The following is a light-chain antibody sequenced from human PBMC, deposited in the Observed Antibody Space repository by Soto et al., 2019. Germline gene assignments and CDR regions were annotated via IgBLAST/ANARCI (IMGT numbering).Light chain of an antibody. CDR3: QQYGNSPIT. CDR2: GAS. J-gene: IGKJ5*01. Sequence: DIVMTQSPGTLSVSPGERATLSCRASQSVGTNLAWYQHKPGQAPRLLIYGASSRATGIPDRFSGSGSGTDFTLTVSRLEPEDFALYYCQQYGNSPITFGQGTRLEI. V-gene: IGKV3-20*01. CDR1: QSVGTN.